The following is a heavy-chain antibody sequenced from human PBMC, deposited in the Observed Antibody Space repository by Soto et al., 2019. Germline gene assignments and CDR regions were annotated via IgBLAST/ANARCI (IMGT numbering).Heavy chain of an antibody. Sequence: ASVKVSCKASGYTFTSYGISLVRQAPGQGLEWMGWISAYNGNTNYAQKLQGRVTMTTDTSTSTAYMELRSLRSDDTAVYYCARDLGAAAGNYYYYMEVWGKGTTVTVSS. D-gene: IGHD6-13*01. CDR2: ISAYNGNT. V-gene: IGHV1-18*01. CDR3: ARDLGAAAGNYYYYMEV. CDR1: GYTFTSYG. J-gene: IGHJ6*03.